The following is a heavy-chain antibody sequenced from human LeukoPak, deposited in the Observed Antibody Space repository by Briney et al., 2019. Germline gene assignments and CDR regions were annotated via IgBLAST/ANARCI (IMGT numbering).Heavy chain of an antibody. CDR2: FGNSGSYS. CDR3: ARGGGIYYIDY. Sequence: PGGSLRLSCAASAFTFTDYYLSCIRQAPGKGPDWVAYFGNSGSYSSYADSVKGRFTISRDNAKNSLHLQMNSLRAEDTAVYYCARGGGIYYIDYWGQGTLVTVSS. CDR1: AFTFTDYY. J-gene: IGHJ4*02. V-gene: IGHV3-11*06. D-gene: IGHD1-26*01.